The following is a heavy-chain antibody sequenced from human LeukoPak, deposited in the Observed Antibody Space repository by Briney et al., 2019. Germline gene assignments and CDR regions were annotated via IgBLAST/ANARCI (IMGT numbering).Heavy chain of an antibody. CDR3: ARDRAHCSSTSCLNWFDP. D-gene: IGHD2-2*01. J-gene: IGHJ5*02. CDR2: INHSGST. CDR1: GGSCSGYY. V-gene: IGHV4-34*01. Sequence: SETLSLTCAVYGGSCSGYYWSWIRQPPGKGLEWIGEINHSGSTNYNPSLKSRVTISVDTSKNQFSLKLSSVTAADTAVYYCARDRAHCSSTSCLNWFDPWGQGTLVTVSS.